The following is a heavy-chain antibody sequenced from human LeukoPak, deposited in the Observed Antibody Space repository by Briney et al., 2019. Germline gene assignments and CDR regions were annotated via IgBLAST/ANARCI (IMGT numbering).Heavy chain of an antibody. CDR1: GGSISSSSSY. Sequence: SETLSLTCTVSGGSISSSSSYWGWIRQPLGKGLEWIGSIYYSGSAYYNPSLKSRVTMSVDTSKNQFSLKLSSVTAADTAVYYCARRIRNYYYMDVWGKGTTVTVSS. V-gene: IGHV4-39*01. D-gene: IGHD2-15*01. J-gene: IGHJ6*03. CDR3: ARRIRNYYYMDV. CDR2: IYYSGSA.